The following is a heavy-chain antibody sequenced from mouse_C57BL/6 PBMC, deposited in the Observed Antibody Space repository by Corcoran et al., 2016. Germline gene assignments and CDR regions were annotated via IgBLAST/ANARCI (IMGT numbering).Heavy chain of an antibody. CDR2: INPDSGLP. D-gene: IGHD1-1*01. CDR3: AREGSSYSYYFDY. V-gene: IGHV9-3*01. Sequence: QIQLVQSGPELKKPGETVKISCKASGYTFTTYGMSWGKQAPEKGLKWLGWINPDSGLPTYADDFKGRFAFSLETSPSTAYLQINNLKNEDTATYFCAREGSSYSYYFDYWGQGTTLTVSS. J-gene: IGHJ2*01. CDR1: GYTFTTYG.